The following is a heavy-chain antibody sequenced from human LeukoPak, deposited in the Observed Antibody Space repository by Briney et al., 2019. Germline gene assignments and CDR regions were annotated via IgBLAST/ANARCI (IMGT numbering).Heavy chain of an antibody. V-gene: IGHV3-23*01. J-gene: IGHJ4*02. CDR3: AKEQTSSGFFDY. Sequence: PGGSLRLSCAASGFTFPAYAMNWVRQAPGKGLEWVSVISGTGGSTYYADSVKGRFTISRDNSKNTLYLQMNSLRAEDRAVYYCAKEQTSSGFFDYWGQGTLVTVSS. CDR1: GFTFPAYA. D-gene: IGHD2-2*01. CDR2: ISGTGGST.